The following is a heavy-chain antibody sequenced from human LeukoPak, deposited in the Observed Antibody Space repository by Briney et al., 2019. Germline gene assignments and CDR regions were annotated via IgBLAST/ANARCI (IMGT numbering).Heavy chain of an antibody. V-gene: IGHV3-48*03. CDR3: AELGITMIGGV. J-gene: IGHJ6*04. CDR1: GFIFSAYE. Sequence: GGSLRLSCTASGFIFSAYEMNWVRQAPGKGLEWVSFISSSGSAIYYADSVKGRFTISRDNAKNSLYLQMNSLRAEDTAVYYCAELGITMIGGVWGKGTTVTISS. D-gene: IGHD3-10*02. CDR2: ISSSGSAI.